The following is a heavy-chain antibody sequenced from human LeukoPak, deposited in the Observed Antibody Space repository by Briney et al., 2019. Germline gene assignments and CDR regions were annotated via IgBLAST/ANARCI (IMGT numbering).Heavy chain of an antibody. CDR2: IWYDGSNK. CDR1: GVTFSSYG. V-gene: IGHV3-33*01. J-gene: IGHJ4*02. CDR3: AREAGETATTPLDY. D-gene: IGHD5-24*01. Sequence: GGSLRLSCTASGVTFSSYGMHWVRQAPGKGLEWEAVIWYDGSNKYYADSVKGRFTISRDNSKNTLYLQMNSLRSEDTAVYYCAREAGETATTPLDYWGQGTLVTVSS.